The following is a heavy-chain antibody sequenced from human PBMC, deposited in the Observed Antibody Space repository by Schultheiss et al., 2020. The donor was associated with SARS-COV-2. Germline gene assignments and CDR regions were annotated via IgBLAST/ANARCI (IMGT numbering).Heavy chain of an antibody. CDR1: GFTFSSYG. V-gene: IGHV3-33*03. CDR2: IWYDGSNK. J-gene: IGHJ6*02. Sequence: GGSLRLSCAASGFTFSSYGMHWVRQAPGKGLEWVAVIWYDGSNKYYADSVKGRFTISRDNAKNTLYLQMSSLRAEDTAVYYCARKDYGMDVWGQGTTVTVSS. CDR3: ARKDYGMDV.